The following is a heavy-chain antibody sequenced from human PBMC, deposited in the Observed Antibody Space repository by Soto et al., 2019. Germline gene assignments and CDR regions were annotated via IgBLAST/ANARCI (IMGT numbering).Heavy chain of an antibody. CDR3: ASRNPGTSVDY. D-gene: IGHD1-7*01. J-gene: IGHJ4*02. Sequence: PETLSLTCAVSGGSFTSNNWWTWVRQPPGQGLEGIGEIYRTRSTNYNPSLKRRDTISLDKSEKQISLKVASLTAADTAVYYCASRNPGTSVDYWGQGTLVTVSS. V-gene: IGHV4-4*03. CDR2: IYRTRST. CDR1: GGSFTSNNW.